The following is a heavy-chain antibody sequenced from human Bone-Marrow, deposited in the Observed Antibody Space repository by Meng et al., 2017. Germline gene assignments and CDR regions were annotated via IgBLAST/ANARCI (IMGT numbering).Heavy chain of an antibody. CDR1: GFTLSSYA. Sequence: QVRLVESGGGVVQTGRSLRLSGAASGFTLSSYAMHWVRQAPGKGLEWVAVISYDGSNKYYADSVKGRFTISRDNSKNTLYLQMNSLRAEDTAVYYCALTDSWGQGTLVTVSS. D-gene: IGHD1-20*01. CDR2: ISYDGSNK. J-gene: IGHJ4*01. CDR3: ALTDS. V-gene: IGHV3-30*04.